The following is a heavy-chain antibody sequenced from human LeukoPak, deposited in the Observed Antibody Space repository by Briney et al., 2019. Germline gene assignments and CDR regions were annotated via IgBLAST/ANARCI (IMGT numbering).Heavy chain of an antibody. CDR1: GFTFDDYA. CDR3: AKDCYSSSPSYFYAMDV. Sequence: GGSLRLSCAASGFTFDDYAMHWVRHAPGKGLEWVSGISWNSGTIASAGSVKGRFTISRDNAKNSLYLQMNSLRPEDTALYYCAKDCYSSSPSYFYAMDVWGQGTTVTVSS. D-gene: IGHD6-13*01. J-gene: IGHJ6*02. CDR2: ISWNSGTI. V-gene: IGHV3-9*01.